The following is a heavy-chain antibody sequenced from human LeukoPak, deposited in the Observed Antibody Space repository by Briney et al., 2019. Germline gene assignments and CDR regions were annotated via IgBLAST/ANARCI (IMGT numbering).Heavy chain of an antibody. V-gene: IGHV1-69*04. D-gene: IGHD3-22*01. CDR3: ARAKYYYDSSGYYGIDY. J-gene: IGHJ4*02. CDR2: IIPILGIA. Sequence: SVKVSCKASGGTFSSYAISWVRQAPGQGLEWMGRIIPILGIANYAQKFQGRVTITADKSTSTAYMELSSLRSEDTAVYYCARAKYYYDSSGYYGIDYWGQGTLVTVSS. CDR1: GGTFSSYA.